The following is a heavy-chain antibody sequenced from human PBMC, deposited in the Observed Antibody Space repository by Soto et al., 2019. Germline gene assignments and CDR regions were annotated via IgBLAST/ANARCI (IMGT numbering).Heavy chain of an antibody. CDR1: GFSLSTSGMR. CDR2: IDWDDDK. Sequence: SGPTLVNPTQTLTLTCTFSGFSLSTSGMRVSWIRQPPGKALEWLARIDWDDDKFYSTSLKTRLTISKDTSKNQVVLTMTNMDPVDTATYYCARHAYCGGDCYLYYFDYSGQGTLVTVSS. V-gene: IGHV2-70*04. J-gene: IGHJ4*02. CDR3: ARHAYCGGDCYLYYFDY. D-gene: IGHD2-21*02.